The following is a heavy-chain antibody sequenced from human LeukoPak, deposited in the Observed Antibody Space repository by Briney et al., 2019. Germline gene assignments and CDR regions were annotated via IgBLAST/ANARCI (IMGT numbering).Heavy chain of an antibody. D-gene: IGHD3-10*01. CDR2: INHSGST. CDR1: GGSFSGYY. Sequence: SETLSLTCAVYGGSFSGYYWSWIRQPPGKGLEWIGEINHSGSTNYNPSLKSRVTISVDTSKNQFSLKLSSVTAADTAVYYCASSYYYGSGSYGDYWGQGTLVTVSS. V-gene: IGHV4-34*01. CDR3: ASSYYYGSGSYGDY. J-gene: IGHJ4*02.